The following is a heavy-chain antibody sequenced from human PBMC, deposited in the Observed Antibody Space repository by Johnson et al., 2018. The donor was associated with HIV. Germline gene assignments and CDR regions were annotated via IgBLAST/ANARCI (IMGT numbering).Heavy chain of an antibody. D-gene: IGHD3-3*01. CDR1: GFTFSNAW. CDR2: ISGSGGST. J-gene: IGHJ3*02. Sequence: VLLVESGGGLVKPGGSLRLSCAASGFTFSNAWMSWVRQAPGKGLEWVSAISGSGGSTYYADSVKGRFTISRDNSKNTLYLQMNSLKTEDTAVYYCTTRVTVVIISSDAFDIWGQGTMVTVSS. CDR3: TTRVTVVIISSDAFDI. V-gene: IGHV3-23*04.